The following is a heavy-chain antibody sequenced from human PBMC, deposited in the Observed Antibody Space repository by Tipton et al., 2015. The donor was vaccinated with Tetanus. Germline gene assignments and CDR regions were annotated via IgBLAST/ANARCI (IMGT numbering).Heavy chain of an antibody. CDR3: ARGIWTGSYTHFDY. CDR1: GFIFSDYY. V-gene: IGHV3-11*01. D-gene: IGHD3/OR15-3a*01. J-gene: IGHJ4*02. Sequence: SLRLSCEASGFIFSDYYMSWIRQAPGEGLEWISYITESDSTIYYADSVKGRLTISRDNAKSSVYLQMNYLSAQDTAVYYCARGIWTGSYTHFDYWGQGTLVTVSS. CDR2: ITESDSTI.